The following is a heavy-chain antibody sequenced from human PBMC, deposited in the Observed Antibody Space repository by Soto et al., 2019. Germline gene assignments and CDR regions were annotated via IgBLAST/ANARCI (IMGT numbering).Heavy chain of an antibody. CDR3: AREPDYDFWNYYYYMDV. J-gene: IGHJ6*03. D-gene: IGHD3-3*01. CDR2: ISSSGSTI. CDR1: GFTFSDYY. Sequence: GGSLRLSCAASGFTFSDYYMSWIRQAPGKGLEWVSYISSSGSTIYYADSVKGRFTISRDNAKNSLYLQMNSLRAEDTAVYYCAREPDYDFWNYYYYMDVWGKGTTVTVSS. V-gene: IGHV3-11*01.